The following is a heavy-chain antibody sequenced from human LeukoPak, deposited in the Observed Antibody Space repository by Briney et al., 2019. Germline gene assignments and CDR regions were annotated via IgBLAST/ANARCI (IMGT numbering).Heavy chain of an antibody. CDR3: ARDLPKSGATSYYFDY. D-gene: IGHD5-12*01. V-gene: IGHV3-21*01. CDR2: ISSSSSYI. J-gene: IGHJ4*02. CDR1: GFTFSNYG. Sequence: GGSLRLSCAASGFTFSNYGMLWVRQAPGKGLEWVSSISSSSSYIYYADSVKGRFTISRDNAKNSLYLQMNSLRAEDTAVYYCARDLPKSGATSYYFDYWGQGTLVTVSS.